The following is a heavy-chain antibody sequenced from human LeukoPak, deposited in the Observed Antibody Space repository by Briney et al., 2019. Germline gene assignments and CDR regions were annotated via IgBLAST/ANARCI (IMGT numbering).Heavy chain of an antibody. CDR3: AARRGDY. Sequence: GGSLRLSCAASGFTFSSYEMNWVRQAPGKGLEWVANINQDGSDKYYVDSVKGRFTVSRDNAQNSLYLQMDSLRADDTAIYYCAARRGDYWGQGTLVTVSS. V-gene: IGHV3-7*01. CDR2: INQDGSDK. J-gene: IGHJ4*02. CDR1: GFTFSSYE.